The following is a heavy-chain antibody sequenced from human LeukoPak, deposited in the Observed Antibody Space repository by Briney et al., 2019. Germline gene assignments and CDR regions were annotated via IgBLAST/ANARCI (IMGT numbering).Heavy chain of an antibody. CDR2: IGGGDGSI. Sequence: AETLTLTCETPGLDVSSFAENCGPRAPAKDLKKVSVIGGGDGSIYYADSVKGRFTISRDNSKNTLYLQMTSLRAEDAAIYYCAKVIGRAHYYFYGMAVCGQGTTPTDSS. V-gene: IGHV3-23*01. CDR1: GLDVSSFA. J-gene: IGHJ6*01. CDR3: AKVIGRAHYYFYGMAV. D-gene: IGHD3-16*01.